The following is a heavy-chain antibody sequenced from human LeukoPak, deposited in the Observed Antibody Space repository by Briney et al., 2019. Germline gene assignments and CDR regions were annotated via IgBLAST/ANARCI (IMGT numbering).Heavy chain of an antibody. Sequence: ASVRVSCKASGYTFSIYGFSWVRQAPGQGLEWMGWISAYNGNTNYAQKFQGRVTMTTDTSTSTAHMELRSLRSDDTAVYYCAREARYSGYALKNFDYWGQGTLVTVSS. J-gene: IGHJ4*02. CDR3: AREARYSGYALKNFDY. CDR2: ISAYNGNT. D-gene: IGHD5-12*01. V-gene: IGHV1-18*01. CDR1: GYTFSIYG.